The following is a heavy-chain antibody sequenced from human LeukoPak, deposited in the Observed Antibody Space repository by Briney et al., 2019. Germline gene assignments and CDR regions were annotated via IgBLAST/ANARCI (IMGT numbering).Heavy chain of an antibody. CDR2: IGYDGKKK. J-gene: IGHJ4*02. CDR1: GCIFANYR. Sequence: PGGSLRLSCVASGCIFANYRIHWVRQAPGKGLEWVTFIGYDGKKKFYADSVKGRITISRDNSKNTVYLEMSSLRPDDTAFYYCAKEGTLELFDHWGQGTLLTVSS. CDR3: AKEGTLELFDH. D-gene: IGHD1-26*01. V-gene: IGHV3-30*02.